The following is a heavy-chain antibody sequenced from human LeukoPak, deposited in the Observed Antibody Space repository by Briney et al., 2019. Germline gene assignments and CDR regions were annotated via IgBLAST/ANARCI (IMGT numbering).Heavy chain of an antibody. CDR3: ARVGRGSYGLFRRYYFDY. Sequence: PLASVKVSCKASGGTFSSYAISWVRQAPGQGLEWMGRIIPIFGTANYAQKFQGRVTITADESTSTAYMELSSLRSEDTAVYYCARVGRGSYGLFRRYYFDYWGQGTLVTVSS. V-gene: IGHV1-69*13. J-gene: IGHJ4*02. D-gene: IGHD5-18*01. CDR2: IIPIFGTA. CDR1: GGTFSSYA.